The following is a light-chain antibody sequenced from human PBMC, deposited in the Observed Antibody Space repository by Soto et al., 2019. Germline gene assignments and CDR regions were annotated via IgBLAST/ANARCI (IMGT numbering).Light chain of an antibody. J-gene: IGKJ4*01. Sequence: EIVWTQSPSTLSLSPGERATLSCRASQRVSSSLAWYQQKPGQAPRLLLYDASNRTTGIPARFSVSGSGTDFTLTISSLAPEDFAVYFCQQHNIWPTFGGGTTVPIK. CDR2: DAS. CDR1: QRVSSS. V-gene: IGKV3-11*01. CDR3: QQHNIWPT.